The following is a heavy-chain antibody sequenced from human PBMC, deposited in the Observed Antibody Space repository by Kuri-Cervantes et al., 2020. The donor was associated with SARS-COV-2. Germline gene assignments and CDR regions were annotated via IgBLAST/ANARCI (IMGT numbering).Heavy chain of an antibody. D-gene: IGHD2-8*02. J-gene: IGHJ6*02. Sequence: GESLKISCAASGFTFSSYWMSWVRQAPGKGLEWVANIKQDGSEKYYVDSVKGRFTISRDNAKNSLYLQMNSLRAEDTAVYYCARDTGGTMIYYYYYYDMDVWGQGTTVTVSS. V-gene: IGHV3-7*03. CDR1: GFTFSSYW. CDR3: ARDTGGTMIYYYYYYDMDV. CDR2: IKQDGSEK.